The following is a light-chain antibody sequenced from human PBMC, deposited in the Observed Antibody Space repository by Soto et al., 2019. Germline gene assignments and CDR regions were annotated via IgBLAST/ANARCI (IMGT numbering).Light chain of an antibody. V-gene: IGLV3-21*04. CDR1: NIGSKS. Sequence: SYELTQPPSVSVAPGKTARITCGGNNIGSKSVHWYQQKPGQAPVLVIYYDSDRPSGIPERFSGSKSGNTATLTISGVEAGDEADYYCQVWDSSSDPSGVFGGGTKLTVL. J-gene: IGLJ2*01. CDR2: YDS. CDR3: QVWDSSSDPSGV.